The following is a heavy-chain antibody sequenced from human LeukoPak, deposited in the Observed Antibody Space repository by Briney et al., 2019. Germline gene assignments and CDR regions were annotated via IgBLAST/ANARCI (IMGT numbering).Heavy chain of an antibody. J-gene: IGHJ4*02. CDR1: GFTFSSYW. V-gene: IGHV3-7*01. CDR2: IKQDGSEK. CDR3: ASSNDYGDYEFDY. D-gene: IGHD4-17*01. Sequence: GGSLRLSCAASGFTFSSYWMSWVRQAPGKGLEWVANIKQDGSEKYYVDSVMGRFTISRDNAKNSLYLQMNSLRAEDTAVYYCASSNDYGDYEFDYWGQGTLVTVSS.